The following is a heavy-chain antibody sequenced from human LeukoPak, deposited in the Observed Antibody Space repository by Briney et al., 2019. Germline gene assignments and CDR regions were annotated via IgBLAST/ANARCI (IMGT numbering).Heavy chain of an antibody. Sequence: GGSLRLSCAASGFTFDDYAMHWVRQAPGKGLEWVSLISGDGGSTYYADSVKGRFTISRDNSKNSLYLRMNSLRTEDTALYYCAKGITMIVVDGFDCWGQGTLVTVSS. D-gene: IGHD3-22*01. CDR3: AKGITMIVVDGFDC. CDR2: ISGDGGST. J-gene: IGHJ4*02. V-gene: IGHV3-43*02. CDR1: GFTFDDYA.